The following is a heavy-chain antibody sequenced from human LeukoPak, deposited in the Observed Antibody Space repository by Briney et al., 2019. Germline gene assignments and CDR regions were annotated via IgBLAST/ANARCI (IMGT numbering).Heavy chain of an antibody. CDR3: ARQGSGYINY. J-gene: IGHJ4*03. V-gene: IGHV5-51*01. D-gene: IGHD2-15*01. CDR2: IYPSDSDT. CDR1: GYSFTTNW. Sequence: GESLKISCKGSGYSFTTNWIGWVRQMPGKGLGWVGIIYPSDSDTRYSPSFQGQVTISADKSISTAYLQWSSLKASDTAMYYCARQGSGYINYWGQGTLVTVSS.